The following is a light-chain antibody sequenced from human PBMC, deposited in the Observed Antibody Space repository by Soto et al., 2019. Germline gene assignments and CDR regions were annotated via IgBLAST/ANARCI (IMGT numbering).Light chain of an antibody. CDR3: LQFHNLPT. V-gene: IGKV1-6*02. CDR2: AAS. CDR1: QGIRND. J-gene: IGKJ4*01. Sequence: AIQVTQSPSSLSASVGDRVTITCRASQGIRNDLSWYQQKPGKAPKLLIYAASSLQSGVPSRFSGSGSGTDFTFTISSLQPEDIATYYCLQFHNLPTFGGGTKVDIK.